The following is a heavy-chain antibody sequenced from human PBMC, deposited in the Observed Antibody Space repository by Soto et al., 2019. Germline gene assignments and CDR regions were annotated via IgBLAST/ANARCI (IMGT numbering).Heavy chain of an antibody. V-gene: IGHV3-33*01. CDR1: GFTFSSYG. CDR2: IWYDGSNK. CDR3: ARDEQYCSGGSCYPQTDY. J-gene: IGHJ4*02. Sequence: QVQLVESGGGVVQPGRSLRLSCAASGFTFSSYGMHWVRQAPGKGLEWVAVIWYDGSNKYYADSVKGRFTISRDNSKNTLYLQMNSLRAEDTAVYYCARDEQYCSGGSCYPQTDYWGQGTLVTVSS. D-gene: IGHD2-15*01.